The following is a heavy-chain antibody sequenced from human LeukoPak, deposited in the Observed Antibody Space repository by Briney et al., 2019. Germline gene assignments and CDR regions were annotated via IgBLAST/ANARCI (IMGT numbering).Heavy chain of an antibody. CDR3: AKDEVKYYGSGSYSQLDF. CDR2: ISYDGSNR. J-gene: IGHJ4*02. V-gene: IGHV3-30*18. D-gene: IGHD3-10*01. CDR1: GFTFSGYG. Sequence: GGSLRLSCAASGFTFSGYGMHWVRQAPGKGLEWVAIISYDGSNRYYADSVKGRFTISRDNSKNTLYLQMNSLRAEDTAVYYCAKDEVKYYGSGSYSQLDFWGQGTLVTVSS.